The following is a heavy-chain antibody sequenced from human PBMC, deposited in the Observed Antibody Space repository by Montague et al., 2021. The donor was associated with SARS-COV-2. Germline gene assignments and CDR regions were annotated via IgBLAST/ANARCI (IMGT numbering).Heavy chain of an antibody. D-gene: IGHD2-2*01. J-gene: IGHJ5*02. CDR2: IYTSGST. V-gene: IGHV4-4*07. CDR1: GGSISSYY. CDR3: ARDVGVPLAPPYSWFDP. Sequence: SETLSLTCSVSGGSISSYYRGWIRQPAGKGLEWIGRIYTSGSTNFNPSLKSRVTMSVDTSKNQFSLKLSSVTAADTAVYYCARDVGVPLAPPYSWFDPWGQGTLVTVSS.